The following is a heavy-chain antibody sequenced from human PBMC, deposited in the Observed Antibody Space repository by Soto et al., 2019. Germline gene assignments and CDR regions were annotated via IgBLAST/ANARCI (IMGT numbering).Heavy chain of an antibody. J-gene: IGHJ4*02. CDR2: IDAGNGDT. Sequence: QVQLVQSGAEVKKPGASVKVSCKTSGYTFTNYAIYWVRQAPGQRLEWMGWIDAGNGDTKSSQKFQGRVTITRDTPANTAYLDLNTLISEDTAVYYCARDRGGSGLPAFDYWGQGTLVTVSS. D-gene: IGHD6-19*01. V-gene: IGHV1-3*01. CDR1: GYTFTNYA. CDR3: ARDRGGSGLPAFDY.